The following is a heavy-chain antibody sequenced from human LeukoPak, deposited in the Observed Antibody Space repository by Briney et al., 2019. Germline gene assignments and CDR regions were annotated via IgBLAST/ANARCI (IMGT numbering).Heavy chain of an antibody. Sequence: GRSLRLSCAASGFTFDDYAMHWVRHAPGKGPEWVSGISWNSGSIGYADSVKGRFTISRDNAKNSLYLQMNSLRAEDTALYYCAKGSSVVVPAAYDYWGQGTLVTVSS. CDR3: AKGSSVVVPAAYDY. J-gene: IGHJ4*02. CDR2: ISWNSGSI. V-gene: IGHV3-9*01. D-gene: IGHD2-2*01. CDR1: GFTFDDYA.